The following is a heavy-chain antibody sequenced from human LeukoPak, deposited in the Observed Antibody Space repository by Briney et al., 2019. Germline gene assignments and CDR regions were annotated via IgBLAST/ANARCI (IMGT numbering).Heavy chain of an antibody. V-gene: IGHV4-59*01. Sequence: SETLSLTCTVSGGSISSYYWSWIRQPPGKGLEWIGCIYYTGTTNYNPSLKSRVNISVDTSKNQFSLKLSSVTAADTAVFYCARLSGNYPNLDYWGQGTLVTVSS. CDR1: GGSISSYY. D-gene: IGHD3-3*01. CDR2: IYYTGTT. J-gene: IGHJ4*02. CDR3: ARLSGNYPNLDY.